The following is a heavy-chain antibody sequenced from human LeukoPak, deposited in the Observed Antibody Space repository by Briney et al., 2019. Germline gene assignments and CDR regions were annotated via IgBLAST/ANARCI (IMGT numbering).Heavy chain of an antibody. CDR1: GYTFTGYY. V-gene: IGHV1-2*02. CDR2: INPNSGGT. Sequence: GASVKVSCKASGYTFTGYYMHWVRQAPGQGLEWMGWINPNSGGTNYAQKFQGRVTMTRDTSISTAYMELSRLRSDDTAVYYCACGANYYDSSGYPWYFDYWGQGTLVTVSS. D-gene: IGHD3-22*01. J-gene: IGHJ4*02. CDR3: ACGANYYDSSGYPWYFDY.